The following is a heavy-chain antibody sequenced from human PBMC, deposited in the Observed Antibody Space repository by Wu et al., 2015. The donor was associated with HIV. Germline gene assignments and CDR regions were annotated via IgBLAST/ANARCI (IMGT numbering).Heavy chain of an antibody. V-gene: IGHV1-18*01. D-gene: IGHD4/OR15-4a*01. Sequence: LVQSGPAAKRPGASVKVSCKASYILTTYPIGWVRQAPGQRLEWMGWMNPRNGYVKSAQRFQDRITMSTNNSAHTAYMELKNLTSDDAAIYFCARVQFDPDYYTYFDLWGQGTLVTVSS. CDR2: MNPRNGYV. J-gene: IGHJ2*01. CDR1: YILTTYP. CDR3: ARVQFDPDYYTYFDL.